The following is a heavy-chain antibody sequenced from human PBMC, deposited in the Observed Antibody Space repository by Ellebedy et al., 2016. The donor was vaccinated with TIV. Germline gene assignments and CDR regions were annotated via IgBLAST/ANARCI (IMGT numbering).Heavy chain of an antibody. D-gene: IGHD4-23*01. CDR3: TRDAAGNGGKLDY. J-gene: IGHJ4*02. Sequence: PGGSLRLSCTASGFTFNSYGMSWVRQAPGNGLQWVSGISHSGDSTYYADSVKGRFTISRDNSKDTLYLQMNSLRAEDTAVYYCTRDAAGNGGKLDYWGQGALVTVSS. CDR2: ISHSGDST. V-gene: IGHV3-23*01. CDR1: GFTFNSYG.